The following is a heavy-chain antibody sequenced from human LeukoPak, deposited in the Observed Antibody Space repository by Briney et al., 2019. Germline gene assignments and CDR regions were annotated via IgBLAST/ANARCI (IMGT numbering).Heavy chain of an antibody. D-gene: IGHD6-19*01. CDR2: FYDGWST. CDR1: GGSISSGNW. Sequence: SGTLSLTCAVSGGSISSGNWWSWVRQPPGKGLEWIGEFYDGWSTNYNPSLKSRVTISVDTSKNQLSLKLSSVTAADTAVYYCARGLGGSSGCFGYWGQGTPVTVSS. V-gene: IGHV4-4*02. CDR3: ARGLGGSSGCFGY. J-gene: IGHJ4*02.